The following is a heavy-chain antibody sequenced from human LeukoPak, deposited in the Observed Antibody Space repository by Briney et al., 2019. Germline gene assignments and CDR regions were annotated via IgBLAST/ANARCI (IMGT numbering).Heavy chain of an antibody. CDR3: ARARSRVRGPFDY. V-gene: IGHV1-8*01. D-gene: IGHD3-10*01. CDR1: GYTFTSYD. J-gene: IGHJ4*02. Sequence: GASVKVSCKASGYTFTSYDINWVRQATGQGLEWMGWMNPNSGNTGYAQKFQGRVTMTRNTSISTAYMELSSLRSEDTAVYYCARARSRVRGPFDYWGQGTLVTVSS. CDR2: MNPNSGNT.